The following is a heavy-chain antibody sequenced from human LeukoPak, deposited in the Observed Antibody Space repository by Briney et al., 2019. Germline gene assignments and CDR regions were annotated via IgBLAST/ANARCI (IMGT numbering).Heavy chain of an antibody. D-gene: IGHD1-26*01. Sequence: GGSLRLSCAASRFTFSGFAMSWVRRTPGKGLEWVSGISGSGDNTLYADSVKGRFTISRDNSKNTLYLEMNSLRAEDTAIYYCAKMKGHPLPKYYMDVWGQGTTVTVSS. CDR1: RFTFSGFA. CDR2: ISGSGDNT. CDR3: AKMKGHPLPKYYMDV. J-gene: IGHJ6*01. V-gene: IGHV3-23*01.